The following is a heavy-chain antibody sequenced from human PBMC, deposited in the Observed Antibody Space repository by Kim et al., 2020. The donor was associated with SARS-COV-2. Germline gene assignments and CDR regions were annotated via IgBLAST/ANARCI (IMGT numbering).Heavy chain of an antibody. CDR3: ASSRGNGDYLFDY. Sequence: YSQKFQGRVTITRDTSASTAYMELSSLRSEDTAVYYCASSRGNGDYLFDYWGQGTLVTVSS. D-gene: IGHD4-17*01. J-gene: IGHJ4*02. V-gene: IGHV1-3*01.